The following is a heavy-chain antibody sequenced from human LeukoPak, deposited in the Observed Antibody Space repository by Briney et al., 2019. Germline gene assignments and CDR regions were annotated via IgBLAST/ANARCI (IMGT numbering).Heavy chain of an antibody. CDR3: ARIGYCSSTSCRSSDY. V-gene: IGHV1-69*05. Sequence: SVKVSCKASGGTFSSYAISWVRQAPGQGLEWMGGIIPIFGTANYAQKFQGRVTITTDESTSTAYMELSSLRSEDTAVYYCARIGYCSSTSCRSSDYWGQGTLVTVSS. J-gene: IGHJ4*02. CDR2: IIPIFGTA. CDR1: GGTFSSYA. D-gene: IGHD2-2*01.